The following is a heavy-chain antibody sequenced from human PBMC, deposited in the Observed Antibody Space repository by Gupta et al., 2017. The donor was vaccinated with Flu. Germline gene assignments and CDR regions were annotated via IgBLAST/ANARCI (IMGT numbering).Heavy chain of an antibody. CDR1: GFPFTNYG. D-gene: IGHD3-22*01. V-gene: IGHV3-30*03. J-gene: IGHJ3*01. Sequence: QVQLVESGGGVVRPGRSLRLSCAASGFPFTNYGMNWVRQAPGKGLEWVAVLSHDENNIVYADSVKGRFTISKDKSKNTLYLQMNSLRPEDTAIYYCAAPNSDSSGSYPDAFGVWGQGTQVTVSS. CDR2: LSHDENNI. CDR3: AAPNSDSSGSYPDAFGV.